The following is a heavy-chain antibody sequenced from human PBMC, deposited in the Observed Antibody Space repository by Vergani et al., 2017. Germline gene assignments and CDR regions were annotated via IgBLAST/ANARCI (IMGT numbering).Heavy chain of an antibody. CDR2: IQFDGGNQ. D-gene: IGHD3-16*01. Sequence: QVQLVESGGGVVQRGGSLRLSCATSGFSLCNYDMQWIRQGPGKGVEFVAFIQFDGGNQYYADSVKGRFTLSRDFSKNTLYLQINSLRTDDTATYYCAKHFRGWGIDYWGQGTQVIVSS. CDR3: AKHFRGWGIDY. V-gene: IGHV3-30*02. CDR1: GFSLCNYD. J-gene: IGHJ4*02.